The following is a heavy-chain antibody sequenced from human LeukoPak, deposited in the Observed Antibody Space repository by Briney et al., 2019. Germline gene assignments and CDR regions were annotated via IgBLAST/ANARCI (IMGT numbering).Heavy chain of an antibody. D-gene: IGHD2-15*01. V-gene: IGHV4-31*03. J-gene: IGHJ4*02. CDR1: GGSISSGGYS. Sequence: SQTLSLTCTVSGGSISSGGYSWSWIRQHPGKGLEWIGYIYYSGSTYYNPSLKSRVTISVDTSKNQFSLKLSSVTAADTAVYYCARSVVVVAPTNPGAGYYFDYWGQGTLVTVSS. CDR2: IYYSGST. CDR3: ARSVVVVAPTNPGAGYYFDY.